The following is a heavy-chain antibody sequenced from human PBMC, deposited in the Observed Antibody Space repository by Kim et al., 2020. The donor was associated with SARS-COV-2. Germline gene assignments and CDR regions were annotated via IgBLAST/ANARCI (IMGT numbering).Heavy chain of an antibody. CDR2: ISYDGSSK. CDR1: GFTFSRHG. Sequence: GGSLRLSCAASGFTFSRHGMHWVRQAPGKGLEWVAVISYDGSSKYYADSVKGRFTISRDNSKNTLYLQMNTVRAEETAVYYCAKGHYYGSSADYWGQGRLFPLSS. V-gene: IGHV3-30*18. D-gene: IGHD3-22*01. J-gene: IGHJ4*02. CDR3: AKGHYYGSSADY.